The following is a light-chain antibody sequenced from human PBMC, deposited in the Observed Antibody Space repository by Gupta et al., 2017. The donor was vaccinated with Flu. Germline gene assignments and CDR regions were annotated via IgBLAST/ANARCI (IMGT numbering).Light chain of an antibody. Sequence: QSALTQPPSASGSPGQSVTISCPGSSSDFGGYNYVSWYQHHPGKAPKLLIYEVTKRPSGVPDRCSASKSDNTASLTVSGLRAEDEADYYCCSFIGSNFVFGGGTRLTVL. CDR3: CSFIGSNFV. J-gene: IGLJ2*01. V-gene: IGLV2-8*01. CDR2: EVT. CDR1: SSDFGGYNY.